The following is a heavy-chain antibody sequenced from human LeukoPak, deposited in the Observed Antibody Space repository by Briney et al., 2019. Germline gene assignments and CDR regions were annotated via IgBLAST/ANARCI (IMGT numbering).Heavy chain of an antibody. CDR1: GGSLSSHY. D-gene: IGHD2-2*01. CDR2: IHDTGST. J-gene: IGHJ4*02. Sequence: PSETLSRTCSVSGGSLSSHYWSWIRQPPGKGLELIGHIHDTGSTFYNPSLRGRVTISLDTSNNQFSLKLTSMTAADTAVYYCARFSSGCSTSSCYLTYWGQGTLVTVS. CDR3: ARFSSGCSTSSCYLTY. V-gene: IGHV4-59*11.